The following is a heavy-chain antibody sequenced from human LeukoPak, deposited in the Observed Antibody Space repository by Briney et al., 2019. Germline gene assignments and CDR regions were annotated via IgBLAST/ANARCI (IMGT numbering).Heavy chain of an antibody. CDR2: ISDDGSNK. J-gene: IGHJ2*01. D-gene: IGHD5-18*01. CDR3: AKDADTATIIYWYFDL. V-gene: IGHV3-30*18. CDR1: GSTFNRYS. Sequence: SGGSLRLSCAASGSTFNRYSMNWVRQAPGKGLEWVAVISDDGSNKYYADSVKGRFTISRDNSKNTLYLQMNSLRLEDTALYYCAKDADTATIIYWYFDLWGRGTLVTVSS.